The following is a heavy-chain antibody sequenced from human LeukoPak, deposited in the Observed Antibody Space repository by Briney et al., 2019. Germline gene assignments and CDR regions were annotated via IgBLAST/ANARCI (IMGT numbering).Heavy chain of an antibody. Sequence: PSETLSLTCTVSGGSISSYYWSWIRQPAGKGLEWIGRIYTSGSTNYNPSLKSRVTMSVDTSENQFSLKLSSVTAADTAVYYCARALSGYSYGYNAFDIWGQGTMVTVSS. CDR3: ARALSGYSYGYNAFDI. D-gene: IGHD5-18*01. CDR1: GGSISSYY. V-gene: IGHV4-4*07. J-gene: IGHJ3*02. CDR2: IYTSGST.